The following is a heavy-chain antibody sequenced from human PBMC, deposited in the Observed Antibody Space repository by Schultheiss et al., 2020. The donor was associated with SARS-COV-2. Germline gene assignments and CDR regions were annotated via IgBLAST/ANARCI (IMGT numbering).Heavy chain of an antibody. J-gene: IGHJ4*02. V-gene: IGHV1-8*02. CDR2: MNPNSGNT. Sequence: ASVKVSCKASGGTFSSYAISWVRQAPGQGLEWMGRMNPNSGNTGYAQKFQGRVTMTEDTSTDTAYMELSSLRSEDTAVYYCVRGGPRRGWTTTDWNYWGQGTLVTVSS. D-gene: IGHD6-19*01. CDR1: GGTFSSYA. CDR3: VRGGPRRGWTTTDWNY.